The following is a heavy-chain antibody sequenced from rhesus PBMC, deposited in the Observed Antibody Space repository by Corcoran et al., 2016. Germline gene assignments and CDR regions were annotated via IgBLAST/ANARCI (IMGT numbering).Heavy chain of an antibody. CDR3: ARGGIRDSSLDGLDV. Sequence: CAVSGYSISSGYDWSWIRQPPGKGLEWIGYISGSSGSTNFNPSLKNRVTIAKDTSKNQFSLKLSSVTAADTAVCYCARGGIRDSSLDGLDVWGPGVLVTVSS. CDR1: GYSISSGYD. CDR2: ISGSSGST. J-gene: IGHJ5-1*01. V-gene: IGHV4-127*01. D-gene: IGHD6-13*01.